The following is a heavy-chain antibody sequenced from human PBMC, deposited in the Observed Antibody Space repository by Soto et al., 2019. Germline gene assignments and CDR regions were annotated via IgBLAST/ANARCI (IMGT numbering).Heavy chain of an antibody. D-gene: IGHD1-7*01. Sequence: GGSLRLSCAASGFTFSSYAMSWVRQAPGKGLEWVPAISGSGGSTYYADSVKGRFTISRDNSKNTLYLQMNSLRAEDTAVYYCAKDRGNWNYVDWFDPWGQGTLVTVSS. CDR3: AKDRGNWNYVDWFDP. J-gene: IGHJ5*02. V-gene: IGHV3-23*01. CDR2: ISGSGGST. CDR1: GFTFSSYA.